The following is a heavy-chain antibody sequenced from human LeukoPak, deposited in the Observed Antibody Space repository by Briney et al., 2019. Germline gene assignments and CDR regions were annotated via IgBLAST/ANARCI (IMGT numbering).Heavy chain of an antibody. CDR1: GYTFTSYG. V-gene: IGHV1-18*01. J-gene: IGHJ4*02. CDR2: ISAYNGNT. D-gene: IGHD2-21*01. CDR3: ARDRLLGEFDY. Sequence: GASVKVSCKASGYTFTSYGISWVRQAPGQGLEWMGRISAYNGNTSYAQKLQGRVTMTTDTSTSTAYMELRSLRSDDTAVYYCARDRLLGEFDYWGQGTLVTVSS.